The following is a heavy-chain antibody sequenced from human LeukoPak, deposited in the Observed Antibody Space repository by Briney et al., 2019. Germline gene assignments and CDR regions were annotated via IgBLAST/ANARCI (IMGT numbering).Heavy chain of an antibody. CDR3: ARGLRASGYTY. D-gene: IGHD3-22*01. CDR1: GYTFTNYH. V-gene: IGHV1-46*01. Sequence: GASVKVSCKASGYTFTNYHIHWVRQAPGQGLQWMGMINPSGGSTTYEQKLQGRITATSDTSTSTVYMDLSSLRSEDTAVYYCARGLRASGYTYWGQGTLVIVSS. CDR2: INPSGGST. J-gene: IGHJ4*02.